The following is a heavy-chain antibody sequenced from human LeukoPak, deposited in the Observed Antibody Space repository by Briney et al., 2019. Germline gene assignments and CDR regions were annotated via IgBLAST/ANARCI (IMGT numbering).Heavy chain of an antibody. Sequence: PGGSLRLSCAASGCTFSSYSMDWVRQAPGKGLEWVSYISSSSSTIYYADSVKGRFTISRDNAKNSLYLQMNSLRAEDTAVYYCAREWLDAFDIWGQGTMVTVSS. CDR1: GCTFSSYS. J-gene: IGHJ3*02. V-gene: IGHV3-48*01. D-gene: IGHD5-12*01. CDR3: AREWLDAFDI. CDR2: ISSSSSTI.